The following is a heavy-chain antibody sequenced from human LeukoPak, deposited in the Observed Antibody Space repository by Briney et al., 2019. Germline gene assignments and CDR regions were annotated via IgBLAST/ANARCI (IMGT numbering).Heavy chain of an antibody. CDR2: IIPIFGTA. CDR3: ARGGSSWYVYYFDY. Sequence: ASVKVSCKASGGTFSSYAISWVRQAPGQGLEWMGGIIPIFGTANYAQKFKGRVTITADESTSTAYMELSSLRSEDTAVYYCARGGSSWYVYYFDYWGQGTLVTVSS. J-gene: IGHJ4*02. CDR1: GGTFSSYA. D-gene: IGHD6-13*01. V-gene: IGHV1-69*13.